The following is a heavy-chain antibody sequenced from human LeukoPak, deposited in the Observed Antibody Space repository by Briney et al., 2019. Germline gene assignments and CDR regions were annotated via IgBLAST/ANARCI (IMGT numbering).Heavy chain of an antibody. Sequence: GGSLRLSCAASGFTFSSYGMHWVRQAPGKGLEWVAVIWYGGSNKYYADSVKGRFTISRDNSKNTLYLQMNSLRAEDTAVYYCARDGSGSYLGYFDYWGQGTLVTVSS. V-gene: IGHV3-33*01. CDR3: ARDGSGSYLGYFDY. D-gene: IGHD1-26*01. CDR2: IWYGGSNK. CDR1: GFTFSSYG. J-gene: IGHJ4*02.